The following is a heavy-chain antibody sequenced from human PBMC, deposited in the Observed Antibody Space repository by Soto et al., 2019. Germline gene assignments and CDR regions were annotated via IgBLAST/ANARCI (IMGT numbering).Heavy chain of an antibody. J-gene: IGHJ6*02. CDR2: ISAYNGNT. CDR3: AVRFRRTGGNYYGMDV. CDR1: GYTFTSYG. V-gene: IGHV1-18*04. D-gene: IGHD3-16*01. Sequence: QVQLVQSGAEVKKPGASVKVSCKASGYTFTSYGISWVRQAPGQGLEWMGWISAYNGNTNYAQKLQGRVTMTTDTPTSTAYMELRSLRSDATAVYYCAVRFRRTGGNYYGMDVWGQGTTVTVSS.